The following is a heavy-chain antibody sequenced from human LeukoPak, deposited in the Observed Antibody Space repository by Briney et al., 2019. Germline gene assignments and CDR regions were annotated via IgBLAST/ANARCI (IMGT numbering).Heavy chain of an antibody. CDR2: VSGSGDTT. CDR1: GFTFSNFA. D-gene: IGHD3-10*01. Sequence: GGSLRLSCAASGFTFSNFAMTWVRQAPGKGLEWVSGVSGSGDTTYYADSVKGRFTISRDNAKNSLYLQMNSLRAEDTAVYYCARGQYYYGSEDYWCQGTLVTVSS. J-gene: IGHJ4*02. CDR3: ARGQYYYGSEDY. V-gene: IGHV3-23*01.